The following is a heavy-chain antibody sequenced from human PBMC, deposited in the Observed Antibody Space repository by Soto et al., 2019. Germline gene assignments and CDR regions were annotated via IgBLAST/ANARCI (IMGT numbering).Heavy chain of an antibody. CDR2: IYSGGST. CDR3: VRADHDYFPFYYFDY. Sequence: GSLRLSCAASGFTVSSNYMSWVRQAPGKGLEWVSVIYSGGSTYYADSVKGRFTISRDNSKNTLYLQMNSLRAEDTAVYYCVRADHDYFPFYYFDYWGQGTLVTVSS. V-gene: IGHV3-66*01. D-gene: IGHD4-17*01. CDR1: GFTVSSNY. J-gene: IGHJ4*02.